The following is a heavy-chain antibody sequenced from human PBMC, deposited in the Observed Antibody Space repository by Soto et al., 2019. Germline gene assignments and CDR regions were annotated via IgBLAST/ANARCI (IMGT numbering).Heavy chain of an antibody. CDR2: IYYSGST. CDR1: GGSVSSGSYY. V-gene: IGHV4-61*01. CDR3: ARGWFGELFLTDFDY. J-gene: IGHJ4*02. Sequence: QVQLQESGPGLVKPSETLSLTCTVSGGSVSSGSYYWSWIRQPPGKGLEWIGYIYYSGSTNYNPSLKRLVTISVDTSKNQSPLKLRSVTAADTAVYYCARGWFGELFLTDFDYWGQGTLVTVSS. D-gene: IGHD3-10*01.